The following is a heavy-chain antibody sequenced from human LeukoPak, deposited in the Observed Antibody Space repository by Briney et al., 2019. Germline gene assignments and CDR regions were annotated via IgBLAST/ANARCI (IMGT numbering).Heavy chain of an antibody. V-gene: IGHV3-23*01. CDR3: AKARNAVVTATLSD. CDR2: VTGSGGVT. CDR1: GFTFSSFA. D-gene: IGHD2-21*02. Sequence: PGGSLRLSCVTSGFTFSSFAMNWVRQTPGKGLEWVSAVTGSGGVTFYTDSVMGRFTISRDNSKDTLYLQMNSLRPEDTAVYFCAKARNAVVTATLSDWRQGTLVTVSS. J-gene: IGHJ4*02.